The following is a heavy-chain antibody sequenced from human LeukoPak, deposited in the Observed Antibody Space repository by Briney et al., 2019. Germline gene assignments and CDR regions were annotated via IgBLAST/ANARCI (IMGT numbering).Heavy chain of an antibody. Sequence: GGSLRLSCAASGFAFSNYWMTWVRQAPGKGLEWVANINEGGSEKNYVDSVKGRFTNSRDNAKNSLYLLMSSLRAEDTAVYYCARDIPGGASYLDSWGQGTLVTVSS. CDR1: GFAFSNYW. J-gene: IGHJ5*01. D-gene: IGHD5-18*01. CDR3: ARDIPGGASYLDS. CDR2: INEGGSEK. V-gene: IGHV3-7*01.